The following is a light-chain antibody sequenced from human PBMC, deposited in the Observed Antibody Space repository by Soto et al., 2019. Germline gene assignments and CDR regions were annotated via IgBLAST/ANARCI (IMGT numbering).Light chain of an antibody. CDR2: DAS. Sequence: DIQMTQYPSTLSASVRDRVTITCRASQSISSWLAWYQQKPGKAPKLLIYDASSLESGVPSRFSGSGSGTEFTLTISSLQPDDFATYYCQQYNSSPITFGQGTRLEIK. CDR3: QQYNSSPIT. CDR1: QSISSW. J-gene: IGKJ5*01. V-gene: IGKV1-5*01.